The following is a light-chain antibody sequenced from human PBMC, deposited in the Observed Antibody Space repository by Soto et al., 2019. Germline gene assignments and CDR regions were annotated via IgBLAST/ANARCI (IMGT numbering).Light chain of an antibody. J-gene: IGKJ1*01. CDR2: VAT. V-gene: IGKV1-5*01. CDR3: QHSNSYGT. CDR1: LSSDSW. Sequence: DIRRTQSPSTMSASVGDRVSINCRAILSSDSWVAWYPQKPWKAPKILIYVATSLDTGVPSRFSASGSGTEFTLTISSLQPDDFATYYCQHSNSYGTFGQGTKVEI.